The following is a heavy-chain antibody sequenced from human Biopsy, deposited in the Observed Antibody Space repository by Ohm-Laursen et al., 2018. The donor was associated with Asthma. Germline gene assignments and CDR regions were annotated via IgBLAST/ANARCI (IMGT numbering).Heavy chain of an antibody. Sequence: SLRLSCAASGLVFRTFGMHWVRQAPGKGLEWVTFISYDANVAYYADSVKGRFSISRDNSANTLFLDVSDLRDDDTAIYYCATDLQCTGGRGDLGDGGQGTQVTVSS. J-gene: IGHJ4*02. CDR1: GLVFRTFG. D-gene: IGHD2-8*02. CDR2: ISYDANVA. V-gene: IGHV3-30*03. CDR3: ATDLQCTGGRGDLGD.